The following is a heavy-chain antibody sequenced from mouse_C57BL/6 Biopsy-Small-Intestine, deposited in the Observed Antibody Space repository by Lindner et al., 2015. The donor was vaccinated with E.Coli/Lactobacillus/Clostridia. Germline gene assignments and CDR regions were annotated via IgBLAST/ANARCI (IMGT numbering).Heavy chain of an antibody. CDR3: ARVTTVAADY. J-gene: IGHJ2*01. V-gene: IGHV5-17*03. D-gene: IGHD1-1*01. Sequence: VQLQESGGGLVKPGGSLKLSCAASGFTFSDYGMHWVRQAPEKGLEWVAYISSGSSTIYYADTVKGRFTISRDNAKNTLFLQVSHLKSEDTAMYYCARVTTVAADYWGQGTTLTVSS. CDR1: GFTFSDYG. CDR2: ISSGSSTI.